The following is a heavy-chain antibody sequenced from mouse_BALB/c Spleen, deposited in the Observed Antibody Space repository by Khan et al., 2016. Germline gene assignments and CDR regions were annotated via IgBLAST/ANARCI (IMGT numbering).Heavy chain of an antibody. CDR1: GYAYSSYW. V-gene: IGHV1-80*01. Sequence: QVRLQQPGAELVRPGSSVKISCKASGYAYSSYWMNWVKQRPGQGLERIGQIYPGDGDTHYNGTFKGKATLTADKSSSTAYMQLSSLTSEDYAVYDYAKQTGTREAMDYWGQGTSVTVTS. D-gene: IGHD4-1*01. CDR3: AKQTGTREAMDY. CDR2: IYPGDGDT. J-gene: IGHJ4*01.